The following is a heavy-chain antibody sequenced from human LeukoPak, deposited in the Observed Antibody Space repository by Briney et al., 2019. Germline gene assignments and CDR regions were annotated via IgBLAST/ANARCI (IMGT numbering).Heavy chain of an antibody. J-gene: IGHJ3*02. V-gene: IGHV4-59*01. Sequence: SETLSLTCTVSGGSISSYYWSWIRQPPGRGLEWIGYIYYSGSTNYNPSLKSRVTISVDTSKNQFSLKLSSVTAADTAVYYCARPSYDGSGAYAFDIWGQGTLVTVSS. CDR1: GGSISSYY. D-gene: IGHD3-22*01. CDR3: ARPSYDGSGAYAFDI. CDR2: IYYSGST.